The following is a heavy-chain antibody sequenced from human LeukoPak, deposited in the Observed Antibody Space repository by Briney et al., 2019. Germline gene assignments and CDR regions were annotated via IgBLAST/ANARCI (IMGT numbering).Heavy chain of an antibody. CDR3: ARTEYYYGSGSLPNGMDV. CDR2: INPNSGGT. D-gene: IGHD3-10*01. V-gene: IGHV1-2*02. J-gene: IGHJ6*02. Sequence: GASVKVSCKASGYTFTGYYMHWVRQAPGRGLEWMGWINPNSGGTNYAQKFQGRVTMTRDTSISTAYMELSRLRSDDTAVYYCARTEYYYGSGSLPNGMDVWGQGTTVTVSS. CDR1: GYTFTGYY.